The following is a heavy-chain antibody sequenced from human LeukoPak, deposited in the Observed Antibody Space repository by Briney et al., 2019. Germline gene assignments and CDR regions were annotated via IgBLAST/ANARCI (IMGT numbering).Heavy chain of an antibody. D-gene: IGHD2-15*01. Sequence: SETLSLTCTVSGASISSTSDYWGWIRQPPGRGLEWIGTMYYSGRAYHKPSLRSRLTISVDTSKNQFSLKLNSVTATDTAIYYCVRQKQHCDGGSCFPPDCWGQGTLVTVS. J-gene: IGHJ4*02. CDR1: GASISSTSDY. CDR3: VRQKQHCDGGSCFPPDC. V-gene: IGHV4-39*01. CDR2: MYYSGRA.